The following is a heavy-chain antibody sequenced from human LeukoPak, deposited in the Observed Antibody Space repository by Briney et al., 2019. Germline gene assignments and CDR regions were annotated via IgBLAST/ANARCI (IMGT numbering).Heavy chain of an antibody. V-gene: IGHV4-59*01. CDR2: IYYSGST. D-gene: IGHD3-22*01. CDR3: ARYVAFYDSSGYYPERAFDI. J-gene: IGHJ3*02. Sequence: PSETLSLTCTVSGGSISSYYWSWIRQPPGKGLEWIGYIYYSGSTNYNPSLKSRVTISVDTSKNQFSLKLSSVTAADTAVYYCARYVAFYDSSGYYPERAFDIWGQGTMVTVSS. CDR1: GGSISSYY.